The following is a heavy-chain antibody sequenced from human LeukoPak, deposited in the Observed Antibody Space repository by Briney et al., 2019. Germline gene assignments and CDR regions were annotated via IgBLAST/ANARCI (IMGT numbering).Heavy chain of an antibody. CDR2: ITHNGSP. CDR3: ARVVDL. CDR1: SGSLSGDY. Sequence: PSETLSLTCGVSSGSLSGDYWSWIRQPPGGGLEWLGEITHNGSPNYNPSLKSRVTTSGDTSKRQFSLNLKFVTTADTGVYYCARVVDLWGRGTPVTVSS. J-gene: IGHJ2*01. V-gene: IGHV4-34*01.